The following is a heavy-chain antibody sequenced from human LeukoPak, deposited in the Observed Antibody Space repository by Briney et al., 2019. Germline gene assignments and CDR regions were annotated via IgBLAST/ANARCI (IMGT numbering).Heavy chain of an antibody. J-gene: IGHJ4*02. D-gene: IGHD6-6*01. CDR2: ISGSGGST. CDR1: GFTFGSYA. V-gene: IGHV3-23*01. CDR3: AKYEVEAALTRY. Sequence: GGSLRLSCAASGFTFGSYAIHWVRQAPGKGLEWVSAISGSGGSTYYADSVKGRFTIFRDNSKNTLYLQMNSLRAEDTAVYYCAKYEVEAALTRYWGQGTLVTVSS.